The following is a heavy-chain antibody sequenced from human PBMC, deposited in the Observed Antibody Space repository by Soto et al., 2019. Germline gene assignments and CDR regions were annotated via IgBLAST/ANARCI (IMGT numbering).Heavy chain of an antibody. CDR1: GFIFDNYA. J-gene: IGHJ4*02. D-gene: IGHD3-22*01. V-gene: IGHV3-23*01. Sequence: EVKLLESGGGLVPPGASARLSCITSGFIFDNYAMSWVRQSPGRGLEWVAAISGSGHGTVYTQSVQGRFIISRDKSKKTLFIQMNNSRDEDTAVYYCAKGRYFDTSGGCANYWGLGTLVSVSA. CDR3: AKGRYFDTSGGCANY. CDR2: ISGSGHGT.